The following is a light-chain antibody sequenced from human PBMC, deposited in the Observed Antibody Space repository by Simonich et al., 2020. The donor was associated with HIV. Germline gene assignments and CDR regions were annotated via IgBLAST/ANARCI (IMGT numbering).Light chain of an antibody. Sequence: QSVLTQPPSASGAPGQRVTISCSGSSSNIGNNYMYWYQQLPGTATKLLIYRNNQRPPGVPDRFSGSKSGTSASLAISGLRSEDEADYYCASWDDSLSVLVFGGGTKLTVL. CDR3: ASWDDSLSVLV. CDR2: RNN. CDR1: SSNIGNNY. J-gene: IGLJ2*01. V-gene: IGLV1-47*01.